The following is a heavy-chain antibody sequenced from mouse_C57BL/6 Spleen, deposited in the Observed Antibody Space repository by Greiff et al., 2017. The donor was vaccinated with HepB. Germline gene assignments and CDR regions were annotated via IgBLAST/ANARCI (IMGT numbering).Heavy chain of an antibody. V-gene: IGHV1-18*01. CDR1: GYTFTDYN. D-gene: IGHD2-12*01. J-gene: IGHJ2*01. CDR2: INHNNGGT. CDR3: ARRGELLDFDY. Sequence: EVQLQQSGPELVKPGASVKIPCKASGYTFTDYNMDWVKQSHGKSLEWIGDINHNNGGTIYNQKFKGKATLTVDKSASTAYMELRSLTSEDTAVYYCARRGELLDFDYWGQGTTLTVSS.